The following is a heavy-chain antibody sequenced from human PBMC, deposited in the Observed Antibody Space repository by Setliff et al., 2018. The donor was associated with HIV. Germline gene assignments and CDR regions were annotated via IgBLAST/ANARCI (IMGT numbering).Heavy chain of an antibody. J-gene: IGHJ5*02. V-gene: IGHV1-69*06. CDR1: RGTFSSYA. CDR2: IIPVFGTA. Sequence: SVKVSCKASRGTFSSYAVNWVRQAPGQGLEWMGRIIPVFGTANYAQNFQGRVTITADKSTSTAYMELSSLRSEDTAVYYCARAGIVVVPATSFDPWGQGTLVTVSS. CDR3: ARAGIVVVPATSFDP. D-gene: IGHD2-2*01.